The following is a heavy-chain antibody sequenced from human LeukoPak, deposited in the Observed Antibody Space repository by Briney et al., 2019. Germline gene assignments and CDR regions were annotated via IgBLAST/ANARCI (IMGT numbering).Heavy chain of an antibody. Sequence: SETLSLTCTVSGGSISSYYWSWIRQPPGKGLEGMGYIYYSGSTNYNPSLKSRVTISVDTSKNQFSLKLSSGTAADTAVYYCASLPIGERSGMAVWGPETPVTVSS. CDR1: GGSISSYY. D-gene: IGHD2-21*01. CDR2: IYYSGST. CDR3: ASLPIGERSGMAV. J-gene: IGHJ6*02. V-gene: IGHV4-59*08.